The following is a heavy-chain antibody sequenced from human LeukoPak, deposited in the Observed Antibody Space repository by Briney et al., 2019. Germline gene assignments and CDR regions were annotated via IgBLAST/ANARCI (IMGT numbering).Heavy chain of an antibody. CDR2: ISYDGSNK. Sequence: GRSLRLSCAASGFTFSSYGMHWVRQAPGKGLEWVAVISYDGSNKYYADSVKGRFTISRDNSKNTLYLQMNSLRAEDTAVYYCAKDYLRARRGYSGYRPPEFDYWGQGTLVTVSS. CDR3: AKDYLRARRGYSGYRPPEFDY. CDR1: GFTFSSYG. V-gene: IGHV3-30*18. D-gene: IGHD5-12*01. J-gene: IGHJ4*02.